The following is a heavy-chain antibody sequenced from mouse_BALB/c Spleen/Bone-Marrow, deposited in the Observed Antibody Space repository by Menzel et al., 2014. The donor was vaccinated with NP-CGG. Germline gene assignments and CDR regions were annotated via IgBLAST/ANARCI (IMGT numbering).Heavy chain of an antibody. D-gene: IGHD1-1*01. J-gene: IGHJ4*01. CDR3: AIITTVVAHYYAMDY. V-gene: IGHV2-3*01. CDR1: GFSLTSYG. Sequence: VQVVESAPGLVAPSQSLSITCTVSGFSLTSYGVSWVRQPPGKGLEWLGVIWGDGSTNYHSALISRLSISKDNSKSQVFLKLNSLQTDDTATYYCAIITTVVAHYYAMDYWGQGTSVTVSS. CDR2: IWGDGST.